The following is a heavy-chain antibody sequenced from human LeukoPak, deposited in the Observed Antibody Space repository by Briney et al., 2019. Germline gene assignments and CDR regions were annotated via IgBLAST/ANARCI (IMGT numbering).Heavy chain of an antibody. V-gene: IGHV3-74*01. J-gene: IGHJ4*02. Sequence: GGSLRLSCAASGFTFSSYAMSWVRQAPGKGLVWVARTNLHGTTVNYADSVKGRFTISRDSAKNTLFLQINSLRAEDTAVYYCASGYTYVRLGDHWGQGTLVTVSS. CDR2: TNLHGTTV. CDR3: ASGYTYVRLGDH. CDR1: GFTFSSYA. D-gene: IGHD5-18*01.